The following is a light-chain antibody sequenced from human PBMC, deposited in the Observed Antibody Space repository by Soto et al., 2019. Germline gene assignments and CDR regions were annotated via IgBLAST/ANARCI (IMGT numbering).Light chain of an antibody. V-gene: IGLV1-44*01. J-gene: IGLJ1*01. CDR3: AAWDDSLNGLV. Sequence: QSVLTQPPSASGTPGQRVTISCSGSSSNIGSNTVKWYQHLPGTAPKLLIYTNSQRPSGVPDRFSGSKSGTSASLAIRGLQSEDEADYYCAAWDDSLNGLVFGTGTKVTVL. CDR1: SSNIGSNT. CDR2: TNS.